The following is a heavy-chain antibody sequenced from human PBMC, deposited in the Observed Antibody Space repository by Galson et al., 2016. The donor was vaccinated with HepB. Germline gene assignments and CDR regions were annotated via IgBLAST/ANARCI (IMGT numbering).Heavy chain of an antibody. CDR2: IWYDGSKQ. CDR1: GLNFSSYA. CDR3: AGSGYENAFDY. D-gene: IGHD3-3*01. Sequence: SLRLSCAASGLNFSSYALHWVRQAPGKGLEWVALIWYDGSKQYYADSVKGRFTISRDNSRNTPYLQMDALRAEDTAVFFCAGSGYENAFDYWGRGTRVTVSA. J-gene: IGHJ3*01. V-gene: IGHV3-33*03.